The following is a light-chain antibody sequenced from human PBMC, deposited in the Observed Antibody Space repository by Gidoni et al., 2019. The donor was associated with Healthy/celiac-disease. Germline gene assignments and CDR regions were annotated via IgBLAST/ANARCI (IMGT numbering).Light chain of an antibody. CDR2: GAS. Sequence: EIVMMQPPATLSVSPGERATLSGRASQSVSSNLSWYPQKPGQAPRLLIYGASTRATGIPARFSGSGSGTEFTLTISSLQSEDFAVYYCQQYNNWPRGTFXXXTKVEIK. V-gene: IGKV3-15*01. CDR1: QSVSSN. J-gene: IGKJ1*01. CDR3: QQYNNWPRGT.